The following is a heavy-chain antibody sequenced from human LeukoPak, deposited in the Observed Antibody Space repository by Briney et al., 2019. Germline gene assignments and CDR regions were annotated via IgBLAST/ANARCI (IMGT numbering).Heavy chain of an antibody. CDR2: ISGSGGST. CDR1: GFTFSSYA. D-gene: IGHD6-19*01. Sequence: GGSLRLSSAASGFTFSSYAMSWVRLAPGKGLEWVSAISGSGGSTYYADSVKGRFTISRDNSKNTLYLQMNSLRAEDTAVYYCARAVAGTGEYYFDYWGQGTLVTVSS. CDR3: ARAVAGTGEYYFDY. V-gene: IGHV3-23*01. J-gene: IGHJ4*02.